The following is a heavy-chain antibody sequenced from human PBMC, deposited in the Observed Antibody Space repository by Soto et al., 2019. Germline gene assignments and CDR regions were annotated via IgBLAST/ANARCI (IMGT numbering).Heavy chain of an antibody. CDR3: ARAGAVACPPLYYSYGMHV. CDR1: GGSISSYY. V-gene: IGHV4-59*01. Sequence: SETLSLTCTVSGGSISSYYWSWIRQPPGKGLEWIGYIYYSGSTNYNPSLKSRVTISVDTSKNQLSLRLSSVTAADTAVYYCARAGAVACPPLYYSYGMHVCGQGTTVTLS. J-gene: IGHJ6*01. D-gene: IGHD6-19*01. CDR2: IYYSGST.